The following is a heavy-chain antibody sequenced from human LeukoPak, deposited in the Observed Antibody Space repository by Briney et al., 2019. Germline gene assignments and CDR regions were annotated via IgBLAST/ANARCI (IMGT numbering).Heavy chain of an antibody. Sequence: GGSLRLSCAASGFAFSRSWTAWVRQAPGKGLEWVGNMNPDGSAKDCVDSVRGRFTISRDNAKNSLYLQMNSLRVEDTAVYYCARDFDGSGSYYLWGQGTLVTVSS. CDR1: GFAFSRSW. J-gene: IGHJ4*02. V-gene: IGHV3-7*01. CDR2: MNPDGSAK. CDR3: ARDFDGSGSYYL. D-gene: IGHD3-10*01.